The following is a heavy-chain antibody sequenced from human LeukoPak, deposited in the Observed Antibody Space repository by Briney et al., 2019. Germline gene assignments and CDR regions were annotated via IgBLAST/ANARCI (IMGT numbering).Heavy chain of an antibody. CDR1: GVSFSGYD. CDR3: ARLYIGGYSRSTNYNWFDP. D-gene: IGHD6-13*01. V-gene: IGHV4-34*01. Sequence: AETLSLTCAVYGVSFSGYDWSWIRQPPGKGLEWIGEMNHSGSTNDNPAIERGVTISVDTSKNQFSLTLPPVTAADTAVYSCARLYIGGYSRSTNYNWFDPWGQGTLVTVSS. CDR2: MNHSGST. J-gene: IGHJ5*02.